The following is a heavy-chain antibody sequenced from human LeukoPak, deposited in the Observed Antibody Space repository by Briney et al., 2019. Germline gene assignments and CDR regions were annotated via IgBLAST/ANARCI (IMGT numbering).Heavy chain of an antibody. V-gene: IGHV3-23*01. CDR3: AKGLLNSSGYYVDY. CDR1: GFSGFTFSHYG. D-gene: IGHD3-22*01. J-gene: IGHJ4*02. CDR2: ISGSAAIT. Sequence: GGSLRLSCAASGFSGFTFSHYGMNWVRQAPGKGLEWVSGISGSAAITYYADSVKGRFTISRDNSKNTLYLQMNSLRAEDTAVYYCAKGLLNSSGYYVDYWGQGTLVTVSS.